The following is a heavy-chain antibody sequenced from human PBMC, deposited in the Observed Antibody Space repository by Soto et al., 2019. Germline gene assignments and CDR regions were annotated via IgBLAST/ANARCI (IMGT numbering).Heavy chain of an antibody. CDR2: MNPNSGNT. D-gene: IGHD6-19*01. CDR3: ARGRSVAVAGTGYYYYGMDV. V-gene: IGHV1-8*01. Sequence: ASVKVSCKASGYTFTSYDINWVRQATGQGLEWMGWMNPNSGNTGYAQKFQGRVTMTRNTSISTAYMELSSLRSEDTAVYYCARGRSVAVAGTGYYYYGMDVWGQGTTVTVSS. J-gene: IGHJ6*02. CDR1: GYTFTSYD.